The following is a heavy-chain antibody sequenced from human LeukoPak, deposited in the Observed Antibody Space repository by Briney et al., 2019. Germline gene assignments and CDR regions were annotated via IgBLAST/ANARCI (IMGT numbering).Heavy chain of an antibody. J-gene: IGHJ4*02. V-gene: IGHV3-23*01. CDR3: AKGLSSSSKFDY. CDR1: GFTFSSYA. D-gene: IGHD6-6*01. CDR2: ISGSGGST. Sequence: GGSLRLSCAASGFTFSSYAMSLVRQAPGKGLEWVSAISGSGGSTYYADSVKGRFTISRDNSKNTLYLQMNSLRAEDTAVYYCAKGLSSSSKFDYWGQGTLVTVSS.